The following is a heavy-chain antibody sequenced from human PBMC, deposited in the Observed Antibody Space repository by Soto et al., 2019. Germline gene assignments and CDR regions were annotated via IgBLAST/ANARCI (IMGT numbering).Heavy chain of an antibody. CDR1: GGSISSGDYY. V-gene: IGHV4-30-4*01. J-gene: IGHJ4*02. D-gene: IGHD3-9*01. Sequence: PSETLSLTCTVSGGSISSGDYYWSWIRQPPGKGLEWIGYIYYSGSTYYNPSLKSRVTVSVDTSKNQFSLKLSSVTAADTAVYYCARFPDWPGYYFDYWGQGTLVTVSS. CDR2: IYYSGST. CDR3: ARFPDWPGYYFDY.